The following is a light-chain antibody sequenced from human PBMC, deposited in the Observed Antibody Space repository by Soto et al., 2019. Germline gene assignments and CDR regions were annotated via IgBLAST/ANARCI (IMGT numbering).Light chain of an antibody. CDR1: QSVSSY. Sequence: EIVLTQSPATLSLSPGERATLSCRASQSVSSYLAWYQQKPGQAPRLLIYDASNRATGIPARFSGSGSATDFTLTISSLEPEDCAVYCCQHRANWPLTFGGVTTVEIK. J-gene: IGKJ4*01. CDR2: DAS. CDR3: QHRANWPLT. V-gene: IGKV3-11*01.